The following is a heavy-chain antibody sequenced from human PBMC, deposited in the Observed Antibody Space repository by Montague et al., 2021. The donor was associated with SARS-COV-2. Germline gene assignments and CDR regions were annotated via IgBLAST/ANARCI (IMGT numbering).Heavy chain of an antibody. CDR2: VYYSGST. J-gene: IGHJ6*02. D-gene: IGHD3-10*01. CDR3: ASGADDYYYAMDV. V-gene: IGHV4-59*01. CDR1: SGSISTYY. Sequence: SETLSLICTVSSGSISTYYWSWIRQPPGKGLEWMGYVYYSGSTNHNPSLKSRVTISVDTSKNQFSLKLRSVTAADTAVYYCASGADDYYYAMDVWGQGTTVTVSS.